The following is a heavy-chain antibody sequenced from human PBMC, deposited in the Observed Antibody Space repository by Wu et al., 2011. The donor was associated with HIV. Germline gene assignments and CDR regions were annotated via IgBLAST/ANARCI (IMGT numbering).Heavy chain of an antibody. D-gene: IGHD2-2*01. Sequence: QVQLVQSGAEVKKPGSSVKVSCKASGGTFTSYAVSWVRLTPGQGLEWMGRIIPMFDTANYAQNFQSRLTITADKSTTTAYMELSSLRSEDTAVYYCARGPPYCSTTNCPAGGYYFYYMDVWGKGTTVTVSS. CDR2: IIPMFDTA. CDR1: GGTFTSYA. V-gene: IGHV1-69*14. J-gene: IGHJ6*03. CDR3: ARGPPYCSTTNCPAGGYYFYYMDV.